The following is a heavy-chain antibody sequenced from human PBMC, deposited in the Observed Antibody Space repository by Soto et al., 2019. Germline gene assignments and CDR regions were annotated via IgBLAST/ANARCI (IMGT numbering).Heavy chain of an antibody. CDR1: GFTFRNYP. CDR2: IRGSAGTP. J-gene: IGHJ4*02. CDR3: AKDRDYFDY. V-gene: IGHV3-23*01. Sequence: EVQLLESGGGLVQPGGSLSLSCAASGFTFRNYPMNWVRRAPGKGLEWVASIRGSAGTPYYADSVRGRFTISRDNSKNTLSLQMNSLRVEDTAVYYCAKDRDYFDYWGQGALVTVSS.